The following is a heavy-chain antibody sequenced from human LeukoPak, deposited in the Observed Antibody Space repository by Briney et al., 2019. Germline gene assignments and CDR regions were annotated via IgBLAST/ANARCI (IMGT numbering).Heavy chain of an antibody. D-gene: IGHD3-10*01. CDR3: ARDPGA. CDR1: GFTFSSYW. V-gene: IGHV3-30-3*01. J-gene: IGHJ5*02. Sequence: GGSLRLSCAASGFTFSSYWMSWVRQAPGKGLEWVAVISYDGSNKYYADSVKGRFTISRDNSKNTLYLQMNSLRAEDAAVYYCARDPGAWGQGTLVTVSS. CDR2: ISYDGSNK.